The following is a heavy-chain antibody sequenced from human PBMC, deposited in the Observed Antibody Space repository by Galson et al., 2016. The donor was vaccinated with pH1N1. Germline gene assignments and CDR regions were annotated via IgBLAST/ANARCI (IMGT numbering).Heavy chain of an antibody. CDR2: ISHSGRS. Sequence: LSLTCALYGGSFSGHYWSWIRQSPGKGLEWIGEISHSGRSDYNPSLEGRVTVSIDTSMNQFSLTLMSVAAADTAVYYCARHSTSGFPGIEVAARRRPFDIWGPGTMVIVSS. D-gene: IGHD6-19*01. CDR1: GGSFSGHY. J-gene: IGHJ3*02. CDR3: ARHSTSGFPGIEVAARRRPFDI. V-gene: IGHV4-34*01.